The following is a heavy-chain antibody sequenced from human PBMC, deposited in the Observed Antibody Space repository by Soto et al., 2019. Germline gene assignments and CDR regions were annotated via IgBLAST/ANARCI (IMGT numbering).Heavy chain of an antibody. V-gene: IGHV3-7*01. D-gene: IGHD3-16*01. Sequence: EVQLVESGGGLVQPGGSLRLSCAASGFTFGPYWMTWVRQAPGEGLEWVAKIKPDGSEKYYVDSVKGRFTISRDNTKTSLYLQMNSLRAEDTAVYYCARPYTVAGSSYWCFDLWGRGTLVTVSS. CDR2: IKPDGSEK. CDR1: GFTFGPYW. CDR3: ARPYTVAGSSYWCFDL. J-gene: IGHJ2*01.